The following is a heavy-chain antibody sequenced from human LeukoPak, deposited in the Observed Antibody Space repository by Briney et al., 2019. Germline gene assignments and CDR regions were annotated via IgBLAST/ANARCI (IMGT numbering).Heavy chain of an antibody. Sequence: VASVKVSCKASGGTFSSYAISWVREAPGQGLEWMGRIIPIFGTANYAQKFQGRVTITTDESTSTAYMELSSLSSEHTAVSYCARALYCGGDCYSWFHYWGQRTLVNVSS. CDR1: GGTFSSYA. CDR3: ARALYCGGDCYSWFHY. CDR2: IIPIFGTA. V-gene: IGHV1-69*05. D-gene: IGHD2-21*02. J-gene: IGHJ4*02.